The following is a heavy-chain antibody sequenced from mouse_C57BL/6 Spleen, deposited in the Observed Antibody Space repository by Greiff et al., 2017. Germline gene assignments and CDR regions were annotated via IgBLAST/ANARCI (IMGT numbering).Heavy chain of an antibody. Sequence: QVQLQQPGAELVKPGASVKMSCKASGYTFTSYWITWVKQRPGQGLEWIGDIYPGSGSTNYNEKFKSKATLTADTSSSTAYMQLSSLTSEDSAVYYCARSGDYDRGAWFAYWGQGTLVTVSA. V-gene: IGHV1-55*01. CDR3: ARSGDYDRGAWFAY. CDR1: GYTFTSYW. D-gene: IGHD2-4*01. J-gene: IGHJ3*01. CDR2: IYPGSGST.